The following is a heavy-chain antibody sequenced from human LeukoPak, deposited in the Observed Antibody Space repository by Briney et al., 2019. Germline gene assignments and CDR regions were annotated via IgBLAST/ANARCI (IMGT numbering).Heavy chain of an antibody. CDR2: ISYDGSNK. V-gene: IGHV3-30*18. CDR3: AKDQNYGTRGSLDY. J-gene: IGHJ4*02. D-gene: IGHD3-10*01. CDR1: GFTFSSYG. Sequence: GGSLRLSCAASGFTFSSYGMHWVRQAPGKGLEWVAVISYDGSNKYYADSVKGRFTISRDNSKNTLYLQMNSLRAEDTAVYYCAKDQNYGTRGSLDYWGQGTLVTVSS.